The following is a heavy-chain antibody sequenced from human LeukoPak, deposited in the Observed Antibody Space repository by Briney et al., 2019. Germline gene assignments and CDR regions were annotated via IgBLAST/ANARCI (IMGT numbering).Heavy chain of an antibody. V-gene: IGHV3-23*01. CDR1: GFTFSSYA. D-gene: IGHD3-22*01. CDR3: AKDCRAYYYDSSGYYYPCYFDY. CDR2: ISGSGGST. J-gene: IGHJ4*02. Sequence: GGSLRLSCAASGFTFSSYAMSWVRQAPGKGLEWVSAISGSGGSTYYADSVKGRFTISRDNSKNTLYLQMNSLRAEDTAVYYCAKDCRAYYYDSSGYYYPCYFDYWGQGTLVTVSS.